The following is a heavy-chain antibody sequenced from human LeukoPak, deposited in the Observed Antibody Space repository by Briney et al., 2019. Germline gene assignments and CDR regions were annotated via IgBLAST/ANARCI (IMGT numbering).Heavy chain of an antibody. V-gene: IGHV4-59*08. CDR1: GGSISNYY. D-gene: IGHD3-22*01. Sequence: PSETLSLTCTVSGGSISNYYWSWLRQPPGKGLEWIGYMYNIGSTDYNPSLKSRVTISVDRSKNQFSLKQSSVTAADTAVYYCARATITMAVGVPADAFDIWGQGTMVTVSS. CDR2: MYNIGST. CDR3: ARATITMAVGVPADAFDI. J-gene: IGHJ3*02.